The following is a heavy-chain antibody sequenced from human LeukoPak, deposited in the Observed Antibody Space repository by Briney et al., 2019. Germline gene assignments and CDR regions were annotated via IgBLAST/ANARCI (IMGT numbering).Heavy chain of an antibody. CDR2: ISSSSSTI. CDR3: ASDLDYGDIDDSFDV. Sequence: GRSLRLSCAASGFTFSSYSMNWVRQAPGKGLEWVSYISSSSSTIYYADSVKGRFSISRDNSKNTLYLQMNSLRAEDTAAYHCASDLDYGDIDDSFDVWGQGTMVTVSS. J-gene: IGHJ3*01. D-gene: IGHD4-17*01. CDR1: GFTFSSYS. V-gene: IGHV3-48*01.